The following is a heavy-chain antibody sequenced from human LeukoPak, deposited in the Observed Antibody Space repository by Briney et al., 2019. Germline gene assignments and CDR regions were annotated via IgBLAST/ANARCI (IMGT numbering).Heavy chain of an antibody. J-gene: IGHJ4*02. Sequence: GRSLRLSCAASGFTFSSYAMHWVRQAAGKGLELVAVISYDGSNKYYADSVKGRFTISRDNSKNTLYLQMNSLRAEDTAVYYCARGSWRLVRGAASFESWGQGTLVTVSS. CDR2: ISYDGSNK. CDR3: ARGSWRLVRGAASFES. V-gene: IGHV3-30-3*01. D-gene: IGHD3-10*01. CDR1: GFTFSSYA.